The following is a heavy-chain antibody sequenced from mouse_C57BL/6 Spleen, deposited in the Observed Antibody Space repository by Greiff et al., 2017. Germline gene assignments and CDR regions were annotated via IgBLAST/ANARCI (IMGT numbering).Heavy chain of an antibody. J-gene: IGHJ1*03. V-gene: IGHV5-16*01. CDR3: ARDGTGYFDV. Sequence: EVMLVESEGGLVQPGSSMKLSCTASGFTFSDYYMAWVRQVPEKGLEWVANINYDGSSTYYLDSLKSRFIISRDNAKNILYLQMSSLKSEDTATYYCARDGTGYFDVWGTGTTVTVSS. CDR2: INYDGSST. CDR1: GFTFSDYY. D-gene: IGHD4-1*01.